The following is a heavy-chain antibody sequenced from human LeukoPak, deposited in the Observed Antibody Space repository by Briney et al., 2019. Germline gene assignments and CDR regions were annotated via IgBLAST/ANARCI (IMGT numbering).Heavy chain of an antibody. V-gene: IGHV6-1*01. CDR1: GDSVSSNSAA. CDR3: ARDTSTWSSFDF. Sequence: SQTLSLTCAISGDSVSSNSAAWHWIRQSPSRGLEWLGRTYYRSNWYHDYAVSVKSRITISPDTSKNQCSLLLTSVTPDDTAVYFCARDTSTWSSFDFWGQGTLVTVSS. D-gene: IGHD6-13*01. J-gene: IGHJ4*02. CDR2: TYYRSNWYH.